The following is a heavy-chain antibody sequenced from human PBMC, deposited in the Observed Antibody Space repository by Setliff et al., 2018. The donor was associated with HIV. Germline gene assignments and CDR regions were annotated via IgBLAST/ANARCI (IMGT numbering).Heavy chain of an antibody. CDR2: IIPILGIA. CDR3: AVVYYYGSGSYDDMDV. CDR1: GGTFSSYA. J-gene: IGHJ6*02. D-gene: IGHD3-10*01. V-gene: IGHV1-69*10. Sequence: SVKVSCKASGGTFSSYAISWVRQAPGQGLEWMGGIIPILGIANYAQKFQGRVTITADKSTSTAYMELSSLRSEDTAVYYCAVVYYYGSGSYDDMDVWGQGTTVTVSS.